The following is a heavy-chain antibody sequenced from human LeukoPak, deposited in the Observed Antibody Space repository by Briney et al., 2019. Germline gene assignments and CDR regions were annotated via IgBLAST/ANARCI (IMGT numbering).Heavy chain of an antibody. CDR3: ANIRFLEWSTWN. CDR2: IYYSGST. V-gene: IGHV4-38-2*02. Sequence: SETLSLTCTVSGYSITVGYYWGWIRQPPGKGLEWIGSIYYSGSTYYNPSLQSRVTISVDTSKNQFSLKLSSVTAADTAVYYCANIRFLEWSTWNWGQGTLVTVSS. J-gene: IGHJ4*02. CDR1: GYSITVGYY. D-gene: IGHD3-3*01.